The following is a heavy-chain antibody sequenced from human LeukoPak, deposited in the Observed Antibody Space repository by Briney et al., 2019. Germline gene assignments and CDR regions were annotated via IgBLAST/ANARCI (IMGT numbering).Heavy chain of an antibody. CDR2: ISYDGSNK. CDR1: GFTFSSYG. J-gene: IGHJ4*02. Sequence: GGSLRLSCAASGFTFSSYGMHWVRQAPGKGLEWVAVISYDGSNKYYADSVKGRFTISRDNSKNTLYLQMNSLRAEDTAVYYCAKESLMWFGGPLPAFDYWGQGTLVTVSS. D-gene: IGHD3-10*01. V-gene: IGHV3-30*18. CDR3: AKESLMWFGGPLPAFDY.